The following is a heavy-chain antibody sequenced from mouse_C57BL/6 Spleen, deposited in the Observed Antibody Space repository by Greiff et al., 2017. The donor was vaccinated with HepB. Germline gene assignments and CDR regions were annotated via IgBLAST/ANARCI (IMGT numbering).Heavy chain of an antibody. J-gene: IGHJ2*01. CDR3: APHPREYYFDY. Sequence: QVQLKQPGAELVRPGTSVKLSCKASGYTFTSYWMHWVKQRPGQGLEWIGVIDPSDSYTNYNQKFKGKATLTVDTSSSTAYMQLSSLTSEDSAVYYCAPHPREYYFDYWGQGTTLTGSS. CDR1: GYTFTSYW. V-gene: IGHV1-59*01. CDR2: IDPSDSYT.